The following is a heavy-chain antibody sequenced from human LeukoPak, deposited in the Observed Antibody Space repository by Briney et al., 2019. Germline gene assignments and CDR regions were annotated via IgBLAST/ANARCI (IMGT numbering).Heavy chain of an antibody. D-gene: IGHD1-26*01. J-gene: IGHJ4*02. CDR3: TTRIRVGASFDDY. CDR2: IKSKTDGGTT. CDR1: GCTFSNAW. V-gene: IGHV3-15*01. Sequence: GGSLRLSCAASGCTFSNAWMSWVRQAPGKGLEWVGRIKSKTDGGTTDYAAPVKGRFTISRDDSKNTLYLQMNSLKTEDTAVYYCTTRIRVGASFDDYWGQGTLVTVSS.